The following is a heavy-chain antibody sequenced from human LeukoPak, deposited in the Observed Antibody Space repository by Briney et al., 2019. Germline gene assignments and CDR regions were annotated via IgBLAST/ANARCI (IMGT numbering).Heavy chain of an antibody. CDR3: ARHLKYSSSSFDY. V-gene: IGHV4-39*01. CDR2: IYYSGST. Sequence: SETLSLTCTVSGGSISSSSYYWGWIRQPPGKGLEWTGSIYYSGSTYYNPSLKSRVTISVDTSKNQFSLKLSSVTAADTAVYYCARHLKYSSSSFDYWGQGTLVTVSS. CDR1: GGSISSSSYY. J-gene: IGHJ4*02. D-gene: IGHD6-6*01.